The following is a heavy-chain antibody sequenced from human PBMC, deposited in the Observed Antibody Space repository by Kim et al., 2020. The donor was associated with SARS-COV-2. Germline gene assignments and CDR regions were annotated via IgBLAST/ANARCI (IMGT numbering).Heavy chain of an antibody. V-gene: IGHV3-48*03. CDR3: VRDPPDGLWYFDV. Sequence: GGSLRLSCAASGFTFSSYNFNWVHQAPGRAPEWLSYISDSSHSTILYADSVKGRFTISRDNAKNSVFLQMNSLRAEDTAVYYCVRDPPDGLWYFDVCGRG. CDR1: GFTFSSYN. J-gene: IGHJ2*01. CDR2: ISDSSHSTI.